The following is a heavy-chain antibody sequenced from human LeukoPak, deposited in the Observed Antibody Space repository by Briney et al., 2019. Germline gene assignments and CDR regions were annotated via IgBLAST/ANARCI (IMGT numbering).Heavy chain of an antibody. CDR1: GGSISSYY. CDR2: IYYSGRT. J-gene: IGHJ3*02. V-gene: IGHV4-59*08. D-gene: IGHD3-3*01. CDR3: ARPGGVNDAFDI. Sequence: SETLSLTCTASGGSISSYYWSWIRQPPGKGLEWIGYIYYSGRTNYNPSLKSRVTISVDTSKNQFSLKLSSVTAADTAVYYCARPGGVNDAFDIWGQGTMVTVSS.